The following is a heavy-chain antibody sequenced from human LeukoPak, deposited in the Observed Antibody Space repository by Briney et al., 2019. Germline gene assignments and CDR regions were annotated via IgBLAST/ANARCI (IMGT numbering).Heavy chain of an antibody. CDR1: GGSFSGYY. CDR2: INHSGST. V-gene: IGHV4-34*01. J-gene: IGHJ4*02. CDR3: ARDWNRYAY. Sequence: PSETLSLTCAVYGGSFSGYYWSWIRQPPGKGLEWIGEINHSGSTNYNPSLKSRVTISVDTSKNQFSLKLSSVTAADTAVYYCARDWNRYAYWGQGTLVTVS. D-gene: IGHD1-1*01.